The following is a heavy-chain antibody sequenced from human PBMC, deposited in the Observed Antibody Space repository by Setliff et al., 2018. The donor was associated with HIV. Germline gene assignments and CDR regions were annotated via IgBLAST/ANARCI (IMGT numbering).Heavy chain of an antibody. CDR2: ISDSGVTT. CDR3: TTGYTSAPHDNY. V-gene: IGHV3-23*01. CDR1: GFTFSNCH. D-gene: IGHD6-25*01. Sequence: GGSLRLSCAASGFTFSNCHMTWVRQAPGKGLEWVSAISDSGVTTYYADSVKGRFTISRDTATNTLFLQMNSLRAEDTAVYYCTTGYTSAPHDNYWGQGTMVTVSS. J-gene: IGHJ4*03.